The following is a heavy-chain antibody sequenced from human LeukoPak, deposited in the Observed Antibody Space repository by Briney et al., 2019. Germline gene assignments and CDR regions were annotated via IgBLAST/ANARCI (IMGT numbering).Heavy chain of an antibody. J-gene: IGHJ4*02. CDR2: IYYSGST. D-gene: IGHD4/OR15-4a*01. CDR1: GGSISSRSYC. CDR3: ARRAGAYSHPYDY. Sequence: PSETLSLTCTVSGGSISSRSYCWSWIRQPAGKGLEWIGSIYYSGSTYYNPSLKSRVTISVDTSKNQFSLKLSSVTAADTAVYYCARRAGAYSHPYDYWGQGTLVTVSS. V-gene: IGHV4-39*01.